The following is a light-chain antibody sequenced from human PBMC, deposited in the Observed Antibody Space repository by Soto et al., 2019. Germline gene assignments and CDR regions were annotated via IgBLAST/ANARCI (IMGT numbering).Light chain of an antibody. CDR1: QSIRSG. CDR3: QLYDNWPPIM. V-gene: IGKV3-15*01. J-gene: IGKJ5*01. Sequence: EIVMTQSPATLSASPGETVTLPCRASQSIRSGLAWYQQKPGQAPKLVIYGASTRATGIPARFSGSGSGTEFTLTISSLQPEDFAVYYCQLYDNWPPIMFGPGTRLEIK. CDR2: GAS.